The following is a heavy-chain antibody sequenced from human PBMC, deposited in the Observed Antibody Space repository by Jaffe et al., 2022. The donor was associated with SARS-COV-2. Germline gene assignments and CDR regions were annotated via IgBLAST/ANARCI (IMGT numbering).Heavy chain of an antibody. J-gene: IGHJ6*02. CDR3: AHSLHYIAAAGTRDYYYYGMDV. CDR1: GFSLSTSGVG. CDR2: IYWNDDK. D-gene: IGHD6-13*01. V-gene: IGHV2-5*01. Sequence: QITLKESGPTLVKPTQTLTLTCTFSGFSLSTSGVGVGWIRQPPGKALEWLALIYWNDDKRYSPSLKSRLTITKDTSKNQVVLTMTNMDPVDTATYYCAHSLHYIAAAGTRDYYYYGMDVWGQGTTVTVSS.